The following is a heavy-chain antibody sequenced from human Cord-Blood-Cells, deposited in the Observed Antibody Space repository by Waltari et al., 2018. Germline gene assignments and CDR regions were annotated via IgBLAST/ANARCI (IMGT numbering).Heavy chain of an antibody. D-gene: IGHD1-26*01. CDR2: TRNKANSYTT. V-gene: IGHV3-72*01. CDR3: VGTTRGY. Sequence: EVQLVESGGGLVQPGGSLRLSCAAPGLTFRAHSMAWVRQAPGKGLEWVGRTRNKANSYTTEYAASVKGRFTISRDDSKNSLYLQMNSLKTEDTAVYYCVGTTRGYWGQGTLVTVSS. J-gene: IGHJ4*02. CDR1: GLTFRAHS.